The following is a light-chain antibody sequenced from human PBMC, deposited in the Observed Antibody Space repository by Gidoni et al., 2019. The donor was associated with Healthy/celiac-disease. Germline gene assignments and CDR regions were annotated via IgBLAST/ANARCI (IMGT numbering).Light chain of an antibody. CDR3: SSYTSSSTLV. CDR1: SSDVGSYSR. V-gene: IGLV2-18*02. Sequence: QSALTQPPSVSGSPGQSVTISCTGTSSDVGSYSRVSWYQQPPGTAPKLMIYEVTKRPSGVPGRFSGSKSGNTASLTISGLQAEDEADYYCSSYTSSSTLVFGGGTKLTVL. CDR2: EVT. J-gene: IGLJ2*01.